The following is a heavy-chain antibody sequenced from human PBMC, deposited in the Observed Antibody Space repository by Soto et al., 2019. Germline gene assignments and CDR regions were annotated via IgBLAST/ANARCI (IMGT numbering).Heavy chain of an antibody. V-gene: IGHV4-30-2*03. CDR2: IYHSGST. D-gene: IGHD2-21*02. CDR3: ARHPSDFWFDP. J-gene: IGHJ5*02. Sequence: SETLSLTCELSGGSISSGGYSWSWIRQPPGKGLEWIGYIYHSGSTYYNPSLKSRVTVSVDTSKNQFSLKLSSVTAADTAVYYCARHPSDFWFDPWGQGTLVTVSS. CDR1: GGSISSGGYS.